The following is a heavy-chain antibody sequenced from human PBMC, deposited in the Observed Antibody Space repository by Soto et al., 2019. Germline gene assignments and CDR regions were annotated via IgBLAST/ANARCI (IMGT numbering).Heavy chain of an antibody. Sequence: GGSLRLSCAASGFTFSDYYMSWIRQAPGKGLEWVSYISSSSSYTNYADSVKGRFTLSRDNAKNSLYPQMNSLRAEDTAVYYCARDIKYGAFDIWGQGTMLAV. CDR2: ISSSSSYT. D-gene: IGHD1-20*01. V-gene: IGHV3-11*06. CDR1: GFTFSDYY. J-gene: IGHJ3*02. CDR3: ARDIKYGAFDI.